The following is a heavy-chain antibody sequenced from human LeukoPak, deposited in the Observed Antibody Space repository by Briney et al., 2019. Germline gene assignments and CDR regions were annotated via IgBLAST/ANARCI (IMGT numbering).Heavy chain of an antibody. J-gene: IGHJ5*02. CDR1: GFTFSSYA. CDR2: ISSNGGST. V-gene: IGHV3-64*01. D-gene: IGHD6-13*01. Sequence: GGSLRLSCAASGFTFSSYAMHWVRQAPGKGLEYVSAISSNGGSTYYANSVKGRFTISRDNSKNTLYLQMSSLRAEDMAVYYCARDVAAAGTQGYNWFDPWGQGTLVTVSS. CDR3: ARDVAAAGTQGYNWFDP.